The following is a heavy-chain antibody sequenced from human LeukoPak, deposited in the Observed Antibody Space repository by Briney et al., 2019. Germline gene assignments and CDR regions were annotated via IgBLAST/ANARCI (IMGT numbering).Heavy chain of an antibody. CDR1: GHTFTGYY. V-gene: IGHV1-2*02. CDR3: ARSRQSDYYYYYMDV. J-gene: IGHJ6*03. Sequence: ASVKVSCKASGHTFTGYYMHWVRQAPGQGLEWMGWINPNSGGTNYAQKFQGRVTMTRDTSISTAYMELSRLRSDDTAVYYCARSRQSDYYYYYMDVWGKGTTVTVSS. CDR2: INPNSGGT.